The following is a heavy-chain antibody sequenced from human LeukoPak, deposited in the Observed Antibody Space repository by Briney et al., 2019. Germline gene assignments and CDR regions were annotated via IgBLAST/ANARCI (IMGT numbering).Heavy chain of an antibody. D-gene: IGHD1-26*01. J-gene: IGHJ6*03. Sequence: ASVKVSCKASGYTFTSYGISWVRQAPGQGLEWMGWISAYNGNTNYAEKLQGRVTMTTDTSTSTAYMELRSLRSDDTAVYYCAREKWEPGSYYAGYYYYMDVWGKGTTVTVSS. CDR1: GYTFTSYG. CDR3: AREKWEPGSYYAGYYYYMDV. CDR2: ISAYNGNT. V-gene: IGHV1-18*01.